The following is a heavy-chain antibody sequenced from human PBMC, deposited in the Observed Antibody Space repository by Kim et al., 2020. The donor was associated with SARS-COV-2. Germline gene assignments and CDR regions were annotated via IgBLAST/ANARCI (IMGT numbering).Heavy chain of an antibody. CDR3: ARGIRWLGPYYFDY. V-gene: IGHV4-59*01. J-gene: IGHJ4*02. D-gene: IGHD6-19*01. CDR2: IYYSGST. Sequence: SETLSLTCTVSGGSISSYYWSWIRQPPGKGLEWIGYIYYSGSTNYNPSLKSRVTISVDTSKNQFSLKLSSVTAADTAVYYCARGIRWLGPYYFDYWGQGTLVTVSS. CDR1: GGSISSYY.